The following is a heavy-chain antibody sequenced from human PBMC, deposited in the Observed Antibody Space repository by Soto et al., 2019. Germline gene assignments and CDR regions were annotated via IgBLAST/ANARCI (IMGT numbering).Heavy chain of an antibody. J-gene: IGHJ4*02. Sequence: GSLRLSCAASGFTFSRYGMHWVRQAPGKGLEWVAVIWYDGSNKYYADSVKGRFTISRDNSKNTLYLQMNSLRAEDTAVYYCARDLSGYGYDYWGQGTLVTVSS. CDR3: ARDLSGYGYDY. CDR2: IWYDGSNK. D-gene: IGHD5-18*01. V-gene: IGHV3-33*01. CDR1: GFTFSRYG.